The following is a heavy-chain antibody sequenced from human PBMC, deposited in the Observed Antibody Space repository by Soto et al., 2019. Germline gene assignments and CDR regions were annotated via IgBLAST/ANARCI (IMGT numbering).Heavy chain of an antibody. CDR2: INPNSGGT. J-gene: IGHJ3*02. V-gene: IGHV1-2*04. CDR1: GYTFTSYY. Sequence: ASVKVSCKASGYTFTSYYMHWVRQAPGQGLEWMGWINPNSGGTNYAQKFKGWVTMTRDTSISTAYMELSRLRSDDTAEYYCASSRRIYYDSSGSDAFDIWGQGTMVTVSS. CDR3: ASSRRIYYDSSGSDAFDI. D-gene: IGHD3-22*01.